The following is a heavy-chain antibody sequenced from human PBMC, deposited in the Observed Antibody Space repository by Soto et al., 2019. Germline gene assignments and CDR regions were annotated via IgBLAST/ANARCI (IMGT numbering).Heavy chain of an antibody. CDR1: GYSFTSYW. J-gene: IGHJ5*02. V-gene: IGHV5-51*01. CDR3: ARQPTPTHSYYDFWSGYFYP. Sequence: GESLKISCKGSGYSFTSYWIGWVRQMPGKGLEWMGIIYPGDSDTRYSPSFQGQVTISADKSISTAYLQWSSLKASDTAMYYCARQPTPTHSYYDFWSGYFYPWGQGTLVTVSS. CDR2: IYPGDSDT. D-gene: IGHD3-3*01.